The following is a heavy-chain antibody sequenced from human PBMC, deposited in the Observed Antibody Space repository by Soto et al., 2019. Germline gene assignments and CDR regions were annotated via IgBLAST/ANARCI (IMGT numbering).Heavy chain of an antibody. D-gene: IGHD3-3*01. V-gene: IGHV3-48*02. Sequence: LRLSCAGSGFTFGTYSMNWVRQAAGKGLEWIAYISYDSDTIQYADSVKGRFTISRDNAKNSPYLQMNSLRDEDTAVYYCARLYYDYVWGQGTTVTVSS. CDR1: GFTFGTYS. J-gene: IGHJ6*02. CDR3: ARLYYDYV. CDR2: ISYDSDTI.